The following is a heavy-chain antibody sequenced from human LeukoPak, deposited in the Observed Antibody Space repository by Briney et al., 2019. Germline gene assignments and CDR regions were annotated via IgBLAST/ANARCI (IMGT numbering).Heavy chain of an antibody. CDR3: ARGSVTGTTIDY. J-gene: IGHJ4*02. CDR1: GGTFSSYA. D-gene: IGHD1-20*01. Sequence: GSSVKVSCKASGGTFSSYAINWVRQPPGQGLEWMGGIIPIFGTANYAHKFQGRVTITADEPTSTAYMELSSLRSEDTAVYYCARGSVTGTTIDYWGQGTLVTVSS. CDR2: IIPIFGTA. V-gene: IGHV1-69*01.